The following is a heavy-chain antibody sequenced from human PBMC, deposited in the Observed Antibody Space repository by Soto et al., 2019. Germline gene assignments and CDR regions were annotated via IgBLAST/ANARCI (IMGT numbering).Heavy chain of an antibody. CDR3: AREKVGAVDY. J-gene: IGHJ4*02. D-gene: IGHD1-26*01. V-gene: IGHV1-8*01. CDR2: MNPNRGNT. CDR1: GYTFTSYD. Sequence: QVQLVQSGAEVKKPGASVKVSCKASGYTFTSYDINWVRQATGQGLEWMGWMNPNRGNTGYAQKFQGSGTMTRNTTISTSYMELSSLRSEDTAVYYWAREKVGAVDYWGQGTLVTVSS.